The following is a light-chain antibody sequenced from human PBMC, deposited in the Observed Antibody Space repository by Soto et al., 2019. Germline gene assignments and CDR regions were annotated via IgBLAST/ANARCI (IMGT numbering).Light chain of an antibody. Sequence: QSVLSQPAAVSGSRGQSISICCTGTRSDIGSHNYGSLYQQHTGKAPTVMIYDVSDRPSGVSNRFSGSKSGYTVCLTISRLQADDGADYDSSSYTVTSVTLYVFGTATKVTV. J-gene: IGLJ1*01. CDR3: SSYTVTSVTLYV. CDR1: RSDIGSHNY. V-gene: IGLV2-14*01. CDR2: DVS.